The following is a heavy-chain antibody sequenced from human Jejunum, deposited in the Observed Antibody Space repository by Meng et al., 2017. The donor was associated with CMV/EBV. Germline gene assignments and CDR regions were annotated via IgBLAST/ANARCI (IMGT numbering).Heavy chain of an antibody. CDR3: GKDSHSSGWYVDF. D-gene: IGHD6-19*01. V-gene: IGHV3-30*02. CDR2: IRYNGNER. CDR1: GFTVGNYG. J-gene: IGHJ4*02. Sequence: ETSGFTVGNYGFHWVRQAPGRGLEWVAFIRYNGNERFYIDSVRGRFTISRDSSNLYLQMNSPRPGDSAVYYCGKDSHSSGWYVDFWGQGTLVTVSS.